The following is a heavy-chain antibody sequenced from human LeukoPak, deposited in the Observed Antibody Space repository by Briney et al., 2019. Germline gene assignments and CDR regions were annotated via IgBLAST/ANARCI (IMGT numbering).Heavy chain of an antibody. CDR3: AKAPVTSCRGAFCYPFDS. CDR2: ISGSGGST. D-gene: IGHD2-15*01. CDR1: GFTFSNSG. J-gene: IGHJ4*02. Sequence: PGGSLRLSCAASGFTFSNSGMSWVRQAPGKGLEWVSAISGSGGSTYDADSVKGRFTISRDNSKNTLYLQMDSLRVEDTAVYYCAKAPVTSCRGAFCYPFDSWGQGTLVTVSS. V-gene: IGHV3-23*01.